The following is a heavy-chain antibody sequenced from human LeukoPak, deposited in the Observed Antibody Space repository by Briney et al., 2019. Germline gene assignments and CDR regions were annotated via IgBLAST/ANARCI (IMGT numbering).Heavy chain of an antibody. CDR1: GYTFTSYA. CDR3: ARGGIRWFGELLPFPPDY. D-gene: IGHD3-10*01. J-gene: IGHJ4*02. Sequence: ASVKVSCKASGYTFTSYAMHWVRQAPGQRLEWMGWVNAGNGNTKYSQEFQGRGTITSATSASTAYMELTSLRSDDMAVYYCARGGIRWFGELLPFPPDYWGQGPLVTV. V-gene: IGHV1-3*03. CDR2: VNAGNGNT.